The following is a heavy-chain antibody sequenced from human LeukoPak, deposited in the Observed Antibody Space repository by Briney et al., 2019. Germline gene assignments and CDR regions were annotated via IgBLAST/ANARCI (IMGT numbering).Heavy chain of an antibody. V-gene: IGHV3-30*02. CDR2: IRYDGSNK. CDR3: AKDPLGYCSSTSCYTGGGSDY. Sequence: GGSLRLSCAASGFTFSSYGMHWVRQAPGKGLEWVAFIRYDGSNKYYADSVKGRFTISRDNSKNTLYLQMNSLRAEDTAVYYCAKDPLGYCSSTSCYTGGGSDYWGQGTLVTVSS. CDR1: GFTFSSYG. J-gene: IGHJ4*02. D-gene: IGHD2-2*02.